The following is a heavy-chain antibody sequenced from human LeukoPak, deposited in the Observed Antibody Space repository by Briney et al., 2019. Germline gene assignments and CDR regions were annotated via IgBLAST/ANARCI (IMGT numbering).Heavy chain of an antibody. V-gene: IGHV1-18*01. J-gene: IGHJ5*02. CDR3: ARDHEGYCSSTSCPGRNWFDP. D-gene: IGHD2-2*01. CDR1: GYTLTSYG. Sequence: ASVKVSCKASGYTLTSYGISWVRQAPGQGPEWMGWISAYNGNTNYAQKLQGRVTMTTDTSTSTAYMELRSLRSDDTAVYYCARDHEGYCSSTSCPGRNWFDPWGQGTLVTVSS. CDR2: ISAYNGNT.